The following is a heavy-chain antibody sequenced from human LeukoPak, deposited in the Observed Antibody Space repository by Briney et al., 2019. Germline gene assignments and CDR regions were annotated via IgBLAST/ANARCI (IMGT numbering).Heavy chain of an antibody. D-gene: IGHD3-22*01. CDR1: GYSISSGYF. J-gene: IGHJ4*02. CDR2: IYYSGST. CDR3: ARYGGGYYYVY. V-gene: IGHV4-61*01. Sequence: SETLSLTCTVSGYSISSGYFWGWIRQPPGKGLEWIGYIYYSGSTNYNPSLKSRVTISVDTSKNQFSLKLSSVTAADTAVYYCARYGGGYYYVYWGQGTLVTVSS.